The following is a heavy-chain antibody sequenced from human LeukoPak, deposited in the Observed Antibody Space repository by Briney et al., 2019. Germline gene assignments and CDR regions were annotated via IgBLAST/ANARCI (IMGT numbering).Heavy chain of an antibody. Sequence: GGFLRLSCAASGFTFSSYAMSWVRQAPGKGLEWVSAISGSGGSTYYADSVKGRFTISRDNAKNSLYLQMNSLRAEDTAVYYCARDRGEEVAAAGNFDYWGQGTLVTVSS. D-gene: IGHD6-13*01. CDR3: ARDRGEEVAAAGNFDY. J-gene: IGHJ4*02. CDR2: ISGSGGST. CDR1: GFTFSSYA. V-gene: IGHV3-23*01.